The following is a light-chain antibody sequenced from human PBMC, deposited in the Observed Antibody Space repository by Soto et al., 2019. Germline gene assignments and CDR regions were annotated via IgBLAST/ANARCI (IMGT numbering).Light chain of an antibody. V-gene: IGKV3-20*01. CDR1: QSVSRN. CDR3: QQYGSAPSWT. J-gene: IGKJ1*01. CDR2: DAS. Sequence: EIVITPSPATLSVSPGQRATLSCRAGQSVSRNLAWDQQKPGQAPRLLISDASRRATVIPDRFSGSGTGTDITLTLSRLEPEDFAVDYCQQYGSAPSWTFGQGTKVDIK.